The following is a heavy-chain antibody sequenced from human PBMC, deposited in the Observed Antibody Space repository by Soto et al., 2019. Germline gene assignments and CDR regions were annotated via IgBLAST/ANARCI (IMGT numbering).Heavy chain of an antibody. Sequence: QVQLVQSGAEVKKPGSSVKVSCKASGGTFSSYAISWVRQAPGQGLEWMGGIIPIFGTANYAQKFQGGVTITADESTSTAYMELSSRRSEDTAVYYCARSVYYYDSSGARGMDVWGQGTTVTVSS. CDR2: IIPIFGTA. CDR3: ARSVYYYDSSGARGMDV. D-gene: IGHD3-22*01. V-gene: IGHV1-69*12. J-gene: IGHJ6*02. CDR1: GGTFSSYA.